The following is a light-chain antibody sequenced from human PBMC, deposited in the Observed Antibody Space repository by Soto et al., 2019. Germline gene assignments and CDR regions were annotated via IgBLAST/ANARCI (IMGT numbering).Light chain of an antibody. CDR1: NSNIGSNT. CDR3: AIWDDSLIGPLL. CDR2: STN. Sequence: QSVLTQPPSASGTPGQRVTISCSGSNSNIGSNTVDWYQQLPGMAPKLLIYSTNQRPSAVPDRFSGSKSGTSASLAISGLQSEDEADYYCAIWDDSLIGPLLFGGGTKLTVL. V-gene: IGLV1-44*01. J-gene: IGLJ2*01.